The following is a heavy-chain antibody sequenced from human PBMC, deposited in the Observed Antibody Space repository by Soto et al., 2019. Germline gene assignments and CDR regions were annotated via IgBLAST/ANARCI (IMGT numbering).Heavy chain of an antibody. D-gene: IGHD5-12*01. V-gene: IGHV1-18*04. CDR1: GYTFTDYY. CDR2: ISTYNANT. Sequence: GASVKVSCKASGYTFTDYYLYWVRQAPGQGLEWMGWISTYNANTNFAQKFQGRVTMTTDTSTSTAYMELRSLRSDDTAVYYCARDFVPGYTGYSDYWGQGTLVTVSS. CDR3: ARDFVPGYTGYSDY. J-gene: IGHJ4*02.